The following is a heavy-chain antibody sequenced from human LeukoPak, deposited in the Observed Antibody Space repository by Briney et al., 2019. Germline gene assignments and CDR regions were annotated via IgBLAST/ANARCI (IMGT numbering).Heavy chain of an antibody. CDR2: INPNSGGT. D-gene: IGHD3-16*01. CDR3: ARIARIMWGMDV. Sequence: ASVKVSCKASGYTFTCYYLHWVRQAPGQGLEWMGWINPNSGGTNYAQKFQGRVTMTRDTSISTAYMELSRLRSDDTAVYYCARIARIMWGMDVWGQGTTVTVSS. J-gene: IGHJ6*02. CDR1: GYTFTCYY. V-gene: IGHV1-2*02.